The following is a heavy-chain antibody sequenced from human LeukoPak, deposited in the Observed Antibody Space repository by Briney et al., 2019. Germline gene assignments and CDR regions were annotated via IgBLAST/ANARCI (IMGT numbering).Heavy chain of an antibody. V-gene: IGHV4-39*01. CDR1: GGSISSSSYY. CDR2: IYYSGST. CDR3: AANSGGYSSPPRRAFDI. J-gene: IGHJ3*02. D-gene: IGHD5-12*01. Sequence: SETLSLTCTVSGGSISSSSYYWGWIRQPPGKGLEWIGSIYYSGSTYYNPSLKSRVTISVDTSKNQFSLKLRSVTAADTAVYYCAANSGGYSSPPRRAFDIWGQGTMVTVSS.